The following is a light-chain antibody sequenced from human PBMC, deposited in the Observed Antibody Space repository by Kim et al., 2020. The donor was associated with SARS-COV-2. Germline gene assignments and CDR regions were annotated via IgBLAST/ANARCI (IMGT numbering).Light chain of an antibody. Sequence: EIVMTQSPATLSVSPGERATLSCRASQSISTYLAWYQQKPGQAPRLLIYGASTRATGVPARFSASGSGTEFTLTISSLQSDDFALYYCQQYNDWPPGDTFGQGTKLEI. CDR1: QSISTY. CDR3: QQYNDWPPGDT. CDR2: GAS. V-gene: IGKV3-15*01. J-gene: IGKJ2*01.